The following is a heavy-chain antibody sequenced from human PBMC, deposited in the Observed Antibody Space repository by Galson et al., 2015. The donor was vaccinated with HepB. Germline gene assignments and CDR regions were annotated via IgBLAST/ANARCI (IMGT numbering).Heavy chain of an antibody. V-gene: IGHV1-2*04. CDR3: ARSLRYSSGWSFDY. CDR1: GYTFTGYY. Sequence: SVKASCKASGYTFTGYYMHWVRQAPGQGLEWMGWINPNSGGTNYAQKFQGWVTMTRDTSISTAYMELSRLRSDDTAVYYCARSLRYSSGWSFDYWGQGTLVTVSS. CDR2: INPNSGGT. J-gene: IGHJ4*02. D-gene: IGHD6-19*01.